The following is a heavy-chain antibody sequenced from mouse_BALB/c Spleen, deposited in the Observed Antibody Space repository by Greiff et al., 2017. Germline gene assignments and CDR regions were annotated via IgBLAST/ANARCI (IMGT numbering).Heavy chain of an antibody. D-gene: IGHD2-4*01. CDR1: GYTFTDYN. CDR2: IYPYNGGT. J-gene: IGHJ3*01. Sequence: EVKLMESGPELVKPGASVKISCKASGYTFTDYNMHWVKQSHGKSLEWIGYIYPYNGGTGYNQKFKSKATLTVDKSSSTAYMQLSSLTSEDSAVYYCARGEAMITPFAYWGQGTLVTVSA. V-gene: IGHV1S29*02. CDR3: ARGEAMITPFAY.